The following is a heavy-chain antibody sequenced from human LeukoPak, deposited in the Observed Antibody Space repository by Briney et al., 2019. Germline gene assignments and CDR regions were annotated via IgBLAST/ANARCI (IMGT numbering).Heavy chain of an antibody. V-gene: IGHV4-59*01. CDR3: AAIVEMATITADY. D-gene: IGHD5-24*01. CDR2: IYYSGST. J-gene: IGHJ4*02. Sequence: SETLPLTCTVSGGSISSYYWSWIRQPPGKGLEWIGYIYYSGSTNYNPSLKSRVTISVDTSKNQFSLKLSSVTAADTAVYYCAAIVEMATITADYWGQGTLVTVSS. CDR1: GGSISSYY.